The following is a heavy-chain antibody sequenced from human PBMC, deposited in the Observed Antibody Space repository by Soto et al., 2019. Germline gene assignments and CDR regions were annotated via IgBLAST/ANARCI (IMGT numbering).Heavy chain of an antibody. Sequence: GGSLRLSCAASGFTVSSNYMSWVRQAPGKGLEWVSVIYSGGSTYYADSVKGRFTISRDNAKNSLYLQMNSLRAEDTAVYYCARGGQQLHGMDVWGQGTTVTVS. CDR1: GFTVSSNY. CDR3: ARGGQQLHGMDV. D-gene: IGHD6-13*01. V-gene: IGHV3-66*01. CDR2: IYSGGST. J-gene: IGHJ6*02.